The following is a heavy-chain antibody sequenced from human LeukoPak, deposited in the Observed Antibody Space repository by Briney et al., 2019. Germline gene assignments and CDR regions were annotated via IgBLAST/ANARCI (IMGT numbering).Heavy chain of an antibody. V-gene: IGHV1-18*01. J-gene: IGHJ4*02. CDR2: ISTYNGNT. CDR1: GYTFNSYG. Sequence: GASVKVSCKASGYTFNSYGISWVRQAPGQGLEWMGWISTYNGNTNFAQNLQGRVTMTTDTSTSTAYMELGSLRSDDTAVYYCARKDGSGYYPFDYWGQGTLVTVSS. CDR3: ARKDGSGYYPFDY. D-gene: IGHD3-22*01.